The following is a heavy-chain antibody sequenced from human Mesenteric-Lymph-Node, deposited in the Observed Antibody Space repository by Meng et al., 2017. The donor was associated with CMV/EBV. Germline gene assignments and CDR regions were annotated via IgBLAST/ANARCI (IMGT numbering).Heavy chain of an antibody. CDR3: AKDMWEYQLPDGS. CDR2: ISGSGSTT. D-gene: IGHD2-2*01. Sequence: GESLKISCAASGFTFRSYAMSWVRQAPGKGLDWVAGISGSGSTTKYAASVEGRFTISRDNSKDTLFLQMNSLRVEDTALYYCAKDMWEYQLPDGSWGQGTLVTVSS. J-gene: IGHJ5*02. CDR1: GFTFRSYA. V-gene: IGHV3-23*01.